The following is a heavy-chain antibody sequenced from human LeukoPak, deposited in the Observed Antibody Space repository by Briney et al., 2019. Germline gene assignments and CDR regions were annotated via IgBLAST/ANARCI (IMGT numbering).Heavy chain of an antibody. D-gene: IGHD3-22*01. CDR1: GGSFSGYY. Sequence: SETLSLTCAVYGGSFSGYYWSWIRQPPGKGLEWIGEINHSGSTNYNPSLKSRVTISVDTSKNQFSLKLSSVTAADTAVYYCARRYAYYDSSGYYKYQRYYYYMDVWGKGTTVTVSS. CDR2: INHSGST. CDR3: ARRYAYYDSSGYYKYQRYYYYMDV. V-gene: IGHV4-34*01. J-gene: IGHJ6*03.